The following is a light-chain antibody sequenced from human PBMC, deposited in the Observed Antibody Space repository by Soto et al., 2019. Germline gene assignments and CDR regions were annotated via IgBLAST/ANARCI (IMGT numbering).Light chain of an antibody. J-gene: IGLJ1*01. CDR3: CSFAGRYSYV. Sequence: QSALTQPRSVSGSPGQSVTISCTGTRSGVGGYDYVSWFQQHPDKAPKVIIYDVSKRPSGVPDRFSGSKSGNTASLTNSGLPPEDEADYYCCSFAGRYSYVFGTGTKLTVL. CDR1: RSGVGGYDY. CDR2: DVS. V-gene: IGLV2-11*01.